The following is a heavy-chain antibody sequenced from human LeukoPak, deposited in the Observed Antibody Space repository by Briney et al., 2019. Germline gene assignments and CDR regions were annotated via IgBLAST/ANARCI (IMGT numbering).Heavy chain of an antibody. V-gene: IGHV4-59*12. Sequence: ASETLSLTCTVSGGSISSYYWSWIRQPPGKGLEWIGHIYYSGSTYYNPSLKSRVTISVDTSKNQFSLKLSSVTAADTAVYYCARDPVGATVVYFDYWGQGTLVTVSS. CDR1: GGSISSYY. CDR2: IYYSGST. CDR3: ARDPVGATVVYFDY. J-gene: IGHJ4*02. D-gene: IGHD1-26*01.